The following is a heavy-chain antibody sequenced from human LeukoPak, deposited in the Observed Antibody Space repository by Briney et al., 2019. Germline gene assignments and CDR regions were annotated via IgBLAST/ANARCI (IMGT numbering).Heavy chain of an antibody. CDR2: IYHSRST. D-gene: IGHD6-13*01. CDR1: GGSISSNNW. CDR3: ARDRSISATGLDY. Sequence: SGTLSLTCAVSGGSISSNNWWSWVRQPPGKGLEWIGEIYHSRSTNYNPSLASRVTISLDKSKNQFSLKLNSVTAADTAVYYCARDRSISATGLDYWGQGTLVTVSS. J-gene: IGHJ4*02. V-gene: IGHV4-4*02.